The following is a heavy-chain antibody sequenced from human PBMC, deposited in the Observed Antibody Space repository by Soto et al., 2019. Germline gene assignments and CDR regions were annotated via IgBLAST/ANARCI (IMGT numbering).Heavy chain of an antibody. J-gene: IGHJ5*02. D-gene: IGHD3-3*01. CDR3: ASENYDFWSGYSNWFAP. V-gene: IGHV4-39*01. Sequence: SETLSLTCTVSGGSISSISYYWVWIRQPPGRGLEWIGSIYYSGSTYYNPSLKSRVTISVDTSKNQFSLKLSSVTAADKAVYYCASENYDFWSGYSNWFAPWGQGTMVT. CDR1: GGSISSISYY. CDR2: IYYSGST.